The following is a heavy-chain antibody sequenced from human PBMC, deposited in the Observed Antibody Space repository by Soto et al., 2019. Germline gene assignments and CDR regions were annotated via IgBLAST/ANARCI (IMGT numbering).Heavy chain of an antibody. CDR2: IYRTGST. D-gene: IGHD1-7*01. J-gene: IGHJ4*02. CDR3: ASRDPGTSVDY. Sequence: SETLSLTCAVSGGSIISNNWWTWVRQPPGQGLEWIGEIYRTGSTNYNPSLKSRVTISLDKSENQFSLKVTSLTAADTAVYYCASRDPGTSVDYWGQGTLVTVSS. CDR1: GGSIISNNW. V-gene: IGHV4-4*02.